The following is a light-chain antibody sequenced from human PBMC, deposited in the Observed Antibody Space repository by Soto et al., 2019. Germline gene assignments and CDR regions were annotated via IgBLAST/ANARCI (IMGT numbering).Light chain of an antibody. CDR2: GAS. J-gene: IGKJ5*01. CDR3: QQYENWPPTT. Sequence: EIVMTQSPATLSVSPGERATLSCRASQSVSSNLAWYQQKPGQAPRLLIYGASTRATGIPDRFSGSGSGTEFTLTISSLQSEEFAVYYCQQYENWPPTTFGQRTRLETK. CDR1: QSVSSN. V-gene: IGKV3-15*01.